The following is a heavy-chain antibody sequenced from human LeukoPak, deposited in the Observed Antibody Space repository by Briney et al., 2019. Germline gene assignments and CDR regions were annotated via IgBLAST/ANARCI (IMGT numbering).Heavy chain of an antibody. Sequence: GGSLRLSCAASGFTFSSYAMSWGRQAPGKGLEWVSAISGSGGSTYYADSVKGRFTISRDNSKNTLYLQMNSLRAEDTAVYYCAKGDRGYSSIGEYWGQGTLVTVSS. CDR3: AKGDRGYSSIGEY. D-gene: IGHD5-18*01. CDR2: ISGSGGST. CDR1: GFTFSSYA. J-gene: IGHJ4*02. V-gene: IGHV3-23*01.